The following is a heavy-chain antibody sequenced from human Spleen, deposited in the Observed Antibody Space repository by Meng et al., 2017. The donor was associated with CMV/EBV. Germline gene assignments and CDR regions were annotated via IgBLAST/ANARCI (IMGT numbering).Heavy chain of an antibody. CDR2: VNPGGGGT. D-gene: IGHD6-13*01. V-gene: IGHV1-46*01. CDR3: ARGLGGTQGIAAAGY. Sequence: ASVKVSCKTSGFSFTNYFMHWVRQAPGQGLEWMGLVNPGGGGTSYAQKFQGRVTMTRDTSTSTVYMELSSLRSEDTAVYYCARGLGGTQGIAAAGYWGQGTLVTVSS. CDR1: GFSFTNYF. J-gene: IGHJ4*02.